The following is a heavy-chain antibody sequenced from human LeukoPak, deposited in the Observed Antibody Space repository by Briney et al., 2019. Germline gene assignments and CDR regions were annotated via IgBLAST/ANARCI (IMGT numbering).Heavy chain of an antibody. V-gene: IGHV4-59*08. CDR3: ARHEGSSGYYSHY. CDR1: GGSISSYY. CDR2: IYYSGST. D-gene: IGHD3-22*01. J-gene: IGHJ4*02. Sequence: SETLSLTCTVSGGSISSYYWSWIRQPPGKGLEWIGYIYYSGSTNYNPSLKSRVTISVDTSKNQFSLKLSSVTAADTAVYYCARHEGSSGYYSHYWGQGTLVTVSS.